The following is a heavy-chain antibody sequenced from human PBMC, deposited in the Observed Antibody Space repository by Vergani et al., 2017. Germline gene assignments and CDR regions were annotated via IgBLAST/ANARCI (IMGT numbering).Heavy chain of an antibody. D-gene: IGHD5-18*01. CDR1: GFTFSNLW. CDR2: IKYDGSKK. CDR3: ARSPHGYTYGGYISQFDP. V-gene: IGHV3-7*01. Sequence: EVQLVASGGGLVQRGGSLRLSCEASGFTFSNLWMTWVRQAPGKGLEWVANIKYDGSKKNYVDSVKGRFTISRDNAKNSLYLQMNNLRVEDTAVYFCARSPHGYTYGGYISQFDPWGQGTLVNVSS. J-gene: IGHJ5*02.